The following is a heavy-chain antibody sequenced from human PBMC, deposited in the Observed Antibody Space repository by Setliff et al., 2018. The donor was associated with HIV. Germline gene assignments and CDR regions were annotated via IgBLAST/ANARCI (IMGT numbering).Heavy chain of an antibody. CDR2: ISSSGSYI. Sequence: LRLSCAASGFTFSSYAITWVRQAPGGGLEWVSSISSSGSYIYYAGSLKGRFTISRDNARNSLYLDMNTLRAEDTALYYCARSRSTRDAFDTWGQGTMVTVSS. CDR1: GFTFSSYA. D-gene: IGHD2-2*01. V-gene: IGHV3-21*01. CDR3: ARSRSTRDAFDT. J-gene: IGHJ3*02.